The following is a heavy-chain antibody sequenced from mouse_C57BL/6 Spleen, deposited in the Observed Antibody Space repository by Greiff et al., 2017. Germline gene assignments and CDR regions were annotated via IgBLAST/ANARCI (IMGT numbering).Heavy chain of an antibody. V-gene: IGHV5-6*01. CDR1: GFTFSSYG. CDR3: ARHDGYFFAY. D-gene: IGHD2-3*01. CDR2: ISSGGSYT. J-gene: IGHJ3*01. Sequence: VQLKESGGDLVKPGGSLKLSCAASGFTFSSYGMSWVRQTPDKRLEWVATISSGGSYTYYPDRVKGRFTISRDNAKNTLYLQMSSLKSEDTAMYYCARHDGYFFAYWGQGTLVTVSA.